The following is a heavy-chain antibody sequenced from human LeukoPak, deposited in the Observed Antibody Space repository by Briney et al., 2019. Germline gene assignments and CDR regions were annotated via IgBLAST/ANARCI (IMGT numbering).Heavy chain of an antibody. CDR3: ARVYRSGWRDACHI. D-gene: IGHD6-19*01. CDR2: IYYSGTT. J-gene: IGHJ3*02. Sequence: PSETLSHTCTVSGGSISSRTYYWGWIRQPPGKGLEWIGTIYYSGTTSYNPSLKSRVTISLDTSKNQFSLKLSSVTAANTAIYYCARVYRSGWRDACHIWGQRAMVTVSS. V-gene: IGHV4-39*07. CDR1: GGSISSRTYY.